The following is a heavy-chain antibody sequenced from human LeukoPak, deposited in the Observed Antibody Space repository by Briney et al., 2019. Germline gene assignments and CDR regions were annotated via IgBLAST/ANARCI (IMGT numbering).Heavy chain of an antibody. CDR1: GFTFSNHV. D-gene: IGHD6-13*01. CDR3: ARGSSWYVY. Sequence: QTGGSLRLSCAASGFTFSNHVMSWVRQAPGKGLEWVAYIRQDEIEKDYVDSVKGRFTISRDNAKDSLYLQMNSLRAEDTAVYYCARGSSWYVYWGQGTLVTVSS. CDR2: IRQDEIEK. V-gene: IGHV3-7*01. J-gene: IGHJ4*02.